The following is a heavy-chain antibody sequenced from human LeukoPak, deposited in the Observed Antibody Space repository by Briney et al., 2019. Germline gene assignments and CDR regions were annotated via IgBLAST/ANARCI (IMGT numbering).Heavy chain of an antibody. CDR2: ISGSGGST. Sequence: GGSLRLPCAASGFTFSSYAMSWVRQAPGKGLEWVSLISGSGGSTSYADSVKGRFTISRDNAENTLYLQMNSLRAEDTAVYYCARGTAGYHSSYFDYWGQGTLVTVSS. CDR1: GFTFSSYA. J-gene: IGHJ4*02. D-gene: IGHD3-16*02. V-gene: IGHV3-23*01. CDR3: ARGTAGYHSSYFDY.